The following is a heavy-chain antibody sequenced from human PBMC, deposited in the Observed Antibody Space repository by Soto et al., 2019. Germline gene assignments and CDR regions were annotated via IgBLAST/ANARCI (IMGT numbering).Heavy chain of an antibody. D-gene: IGHD3-10*01. CDR3: ARTYGSGMSNSRRDEP. CDR2: ISNSGIT. J-gene: IGHJ5*02. Sequence: SETLSLTCTASGRSISNGDYSWSWVGQSPGKGLEWIGHISNSGITYYNPSPKSRVTISVNKSMNQFPLRLCSVTAADSAVYYCARTYGSGMSNSRRDEPWGHGSRATDPS. V-gene: IGHV4-30-4*01. CDR1: GRSISNGDYS.